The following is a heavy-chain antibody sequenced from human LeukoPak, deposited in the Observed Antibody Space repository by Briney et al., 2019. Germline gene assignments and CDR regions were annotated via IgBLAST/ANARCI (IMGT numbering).Heavy chain of an antibody. J-gene: IGHJ4*02. CDR3: ATSGWYLLPGVY. CDR1: GGSFSGYY. Sequence: SETLSLTCAVNGGSFSGYYWTWIRQSPGKGLEWIGEINHSGSTNYNPSLEGRVTISVDTSKNQFSLKLSSVTAADTAVYYCATSGWYLLPGVYWGQGTLVTVSS. CDR2: INHSGST. V-gene: IGHV4-34*01. D-gene: IGHD6-19*01.